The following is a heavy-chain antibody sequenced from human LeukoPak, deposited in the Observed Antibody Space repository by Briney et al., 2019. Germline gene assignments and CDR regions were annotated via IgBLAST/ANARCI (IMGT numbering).Heavy chain of an antibody. Sequence: SETLSLTCTVSGGSISSYYWSWIRQPPGKGLEWIGYIYYSGSTNYNPSLKSRVTISVDTSKNQFSLKLSSVTAADTAVYYCAREANSGSFIDYWGQGTLVTVSS. J-gene: IGHJ4*02. CDR3: AREANSGSFIDY. CDR1: GGSISSYY. CDR2: IYYSGST. D-gene: IGHD3-10*01. V-gene: IGHV4-59*12.